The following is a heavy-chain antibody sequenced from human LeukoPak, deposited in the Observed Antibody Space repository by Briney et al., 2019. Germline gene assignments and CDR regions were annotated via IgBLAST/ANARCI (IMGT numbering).Heavy chain of an antibody. CDR3: ARARKGYYFDH. V-gene: IGHV3-11*04. Sequence: KPGGSLRLSCAASGFTFSDNYMIWIRQAPGKGLEWVSYITDTGSATYSADPVKGRFTISRDNAKNSLFLQMSSLRADDTAVYYCARARKGYYFDHWGQGTLVTVSS. CDR2: ITDTGSAT. D-gene: IGHD1-14*01. CDR1: GFTFSDNY. J-gene: IGHJ4*02.